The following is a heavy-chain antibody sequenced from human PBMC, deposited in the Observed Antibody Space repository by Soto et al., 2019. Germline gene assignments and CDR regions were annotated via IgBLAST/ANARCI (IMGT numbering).Heavy chain of an antibody. CDR3: APETALGPGKWFDP. D-gene: IGHD1-26*01. V-gene: IGHV1-2*02. CDR1: GYTFTVYY. Sequence: GASVKVSCKDSGYTFTVYYMHWVRQAPGQGLEWMGWIDPNSGGTNYAQRFQGRVTMTREKSISTAYMELRSLRSDDTAVYYCAPETALGPGKWFDPWGQGTLVTVS. CDR2: IDPNSGGT. J-gene: IGHJ5*02.